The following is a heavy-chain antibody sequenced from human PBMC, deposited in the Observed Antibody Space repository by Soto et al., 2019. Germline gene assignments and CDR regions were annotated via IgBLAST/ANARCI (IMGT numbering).Heavy chain of an antibody. CDR2: ISYSGRT. J-gene: IGHJ6*03. CDR1: GGSISSSSSS. D-gene: IGHD2-2*01. Sequence: QLQLQESGPGLVKPSETLSLTCTVSGGSISSSSSSWGWIRQPPGKGLEWLGIISYSGRTSYSPSLKSRVTISVDASKNLFSLKLSSVTAADTAVYYCARTYVTDVVVVPASKDYMDVWGKGTTVTVSS. CDR3: ARTYVTDVVVVPASKDYMDV. V-gene: IGHV4-39*01.